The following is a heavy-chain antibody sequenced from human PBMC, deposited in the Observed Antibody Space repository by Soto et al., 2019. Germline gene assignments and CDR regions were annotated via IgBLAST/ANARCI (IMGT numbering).Heavy chain of an antibody. Sequence: VASVKVSCKASGYTFTSYGISWVRQAPGQGLEWMGWISAYNGNTNYAQKLQGRVTMTTDTSTSTAYMELRSLRSDDTAVYYCARDRWIVVVVAATGMDYWGQGTLVTVSS. D-gene: IGHD2-15*01. J-gene: IGHJ4*02. CDR3: ARDRWIVVVVAATGMDY. V-gene: IGHV1-18*01. CDR2: ISAYNGNT. CDR1: GYTFTSYG.